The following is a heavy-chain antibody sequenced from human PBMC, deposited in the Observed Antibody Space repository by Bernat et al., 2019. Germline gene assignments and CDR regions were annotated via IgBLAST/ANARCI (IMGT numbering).Heavy chain of an antibody. V-gene: IGHV4-31*03. CDR2: IYYSGST. CDR3: ARESSLWLGEPGWFDP. CDR1: AGSISSGGYY. Sequence: QVQLQVSGPGLVKPSQTLSLTCTVSAGSISSGGYYWSWIRQHPGKGLEWIGYIYYSGSTYYNPSLKSRVTISVDTSKNQFSLKLSSVTAADTAVYYCARESSLWLGEPGWFDPWGQLTLVTLCS. D-gene: IGHD3-10*01. J-gene: IGHJ5*02.